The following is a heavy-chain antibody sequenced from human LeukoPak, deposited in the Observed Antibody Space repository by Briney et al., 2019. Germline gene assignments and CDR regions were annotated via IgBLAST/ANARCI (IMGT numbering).Heavy chain of an antibody. CDR3: AKDSVPYYDFWSGYYTGMRGDYDY. D-gene: IGHD3-3*01. V-gene: IGHV3-21*01. CDR2: ISSSSTYI. Sequence: GGSLRLSCAASGFTFSSYSMNWVRQAPGKGLEWVSSISSSSTYIYYADSVKGRFTISRDNSKNTLYLQMNSLRAEDTAVYYCAKDSVPYYDFWSGYYTGMRGDYDYWGQGTLVTVSS. CDR1: GFTFSSYS. J-gene: IGHJ4*02.